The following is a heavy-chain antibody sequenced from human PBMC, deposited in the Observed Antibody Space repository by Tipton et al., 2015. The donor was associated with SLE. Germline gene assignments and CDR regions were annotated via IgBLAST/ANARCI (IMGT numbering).Heavy chain of an antibody. D-gene: IGHD1-26*01. J-gene: IGHJ3*02. V-gene: IGHV4-34*01. CDR1: GGSFSGYY. CDR2: INHSVST. Sequence: LRLSCAVYGGSFSGYYWSWIRQPPGKGLEWIGEINHSVSTNYNPSLKSRVTISVDTSKNQFSLKLSSVTAADTAVYYCAIEWATNAFDIWDQWTMVTVSS. CDR3: AIEWATNAFDI.